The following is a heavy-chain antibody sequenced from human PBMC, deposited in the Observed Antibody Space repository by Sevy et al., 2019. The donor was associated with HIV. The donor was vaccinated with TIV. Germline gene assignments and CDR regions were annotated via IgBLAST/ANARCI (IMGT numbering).Heavy chain of an antibody. CDR2: IFYSGST. D-gene: IGHD3-22*01. CDR1: GGSISSGDYY. V-gene: IGHV4-30-4*01. J-gene: IGHJ4*02. Sequence: SETLSPTCTVSGGSISSGDYYWSWIRQPPGKGLEWIGYIFYSGSTYFNPSLKSRVTISLDTSKSQFSLRLSSVTAADTAVFYCARQRASSGYFYFDSWGQGTLVTVSS. CDR3: ARQRASSGYFYFDS.